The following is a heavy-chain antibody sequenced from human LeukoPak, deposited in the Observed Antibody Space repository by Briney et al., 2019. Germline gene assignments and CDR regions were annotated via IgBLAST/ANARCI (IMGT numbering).Heavy chain of an antibody. CDR2: IRYDGSNK. V-gene: IGHV3-30*02. CDR1: GFTFRTYG. D-gene: IGHD3-10*01. CDR3: ARDHISRDTMVRGTGPFDI. J-gene: IGHJ3*02. Sequence: PGGSLRLSCAASGFTFRTYGMHWVRQAPGKGLEWVAFIRYDGSNKYYADSVKGRFTTSRDNSKNTLYLQMNSLRAEDTAVYYCARDHISRDTMVRGTGPFDIWGQGTMVTVSS.